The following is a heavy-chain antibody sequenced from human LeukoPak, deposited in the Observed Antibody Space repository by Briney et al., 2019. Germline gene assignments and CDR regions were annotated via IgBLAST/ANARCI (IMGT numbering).Heavy chain of an antibody. CDR2: ISYDGSNK. D-gene: IGHD3-22*01. J-gene: IGHJ4*02. CDR3: ARFSRTYYYDSSGYYGLSDY. CDR1: GFTFSGYP. Sequence: GKSLRLSCAASGFTFSGYPTHWVRQAPGKGLEWVAVISYDGSNKYYADSVKGRFTISRDNSKNTLYLQMNSLRAEDTAVYYCARFSRTYYYDSSGYYGLSDYWGQGTLVTVSS. V-gene: IGHV3-30-3*01.